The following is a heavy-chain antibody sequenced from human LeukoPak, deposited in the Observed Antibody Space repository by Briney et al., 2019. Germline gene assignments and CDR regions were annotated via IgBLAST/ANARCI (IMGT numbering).Heavy chain of an antibody. V-gene: IGHV3-23*01. CDR3: AKDANYYDSSGYPPRD. Sequence: PGGSLRLSCAASGFTFSSYAMSWVRQAPGKGLEWVSAISGSGGSTYYADSVKGRFTISRDNSKNTLYLQMNSLRAEDTAVYYCAKDANYYDSSGYPPRDWGQGTLVTVSS. CDR2: ISGSGGST. D-gene: IGHD3-22*01. CDR1: GFTFSSYA. J-gene: IGHJ4*02.